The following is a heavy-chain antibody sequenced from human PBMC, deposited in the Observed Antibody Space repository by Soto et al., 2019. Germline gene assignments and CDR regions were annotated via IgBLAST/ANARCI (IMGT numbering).Heavy chain of an antibody. Sequence: QVQLQQWGAGLLKPSETLSLTCAVYGGSFSDYYWSWIRQPPGKGLEWIGEINHSGTTNYNPSLKSRVPIPVDTSKGQFSLNLSSVTAAGTAVYYCARAKAVLVSTDYFYFSGMDVWGQGTTVSVSS. CDR1: GGSFSDYY. CDR2: INHSGTT. CDR3: ARAKAVLVSTDYFYFSGMDV. D-gene: IGHD2-2*01. V-gene: IGHV4-34*01. J-gene: IGHJ6*02.